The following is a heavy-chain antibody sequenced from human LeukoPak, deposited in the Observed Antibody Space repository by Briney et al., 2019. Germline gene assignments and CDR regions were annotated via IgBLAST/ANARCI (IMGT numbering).Heavy chain of an antibody. Sequence: GASVKVSCKASGYTFTSYGISWVRQAPGQGLEWMGWISAYSGNTNYAQKLQGRVTMTTDTSTSTAYMELRSLRSDDTAVYYCATRNDLYYFGYWGQGTLVTVSS. J-gene: IGHJ4*02. V-gene: IGHV1-18*01. CDR3: ATRNDLYYFGY. D-gene: IGHD1-1*01. CDR1: GYTFTSYG. CDR2: ISAYSGNT.